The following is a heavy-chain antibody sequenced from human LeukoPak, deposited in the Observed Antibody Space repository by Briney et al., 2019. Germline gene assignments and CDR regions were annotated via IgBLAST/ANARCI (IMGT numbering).Heavy chain of an antibody. J-gene: IGHJ2*01. D-gene: IGHD6-13*01. Sequence: SETLSLTCTVSGGSIRSYYWSWIQQPPGKGLEWIGYIYYSGSTNYNPSLKSRVTISVDTSKNQFSLKLSSVTAADTAVYYCARQHGIAAAAPYWYFDPWGRGTLVTVSS. V-gene: IGHV4-59*08. CDR3: ARQHGIAAAAPYWYFDP. CDR2: IYYSGST. CDR1: GGSIRSYY.